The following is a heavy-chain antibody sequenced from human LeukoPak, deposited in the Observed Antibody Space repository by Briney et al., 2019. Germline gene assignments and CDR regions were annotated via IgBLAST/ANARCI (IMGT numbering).Heavy chain of an antibody. CDR3: ARAGGYSYGYLDY. J-gene: IGHJ4*02. CDR1: GGPFSGYY. D-gene: IGHD5-18*01. CDR2: INHSGST. Sequence: PSETLSLTCAVYGGPFSGYYWSWIRQPPGKWLEWIGEINHSGSTNYNPSLKSRVTISVDTSKNQFSLKLSSVTAADTAVYYCARAGGYSYGYLDYCGQGTLVTVSS. V-gene: IGHV4-34*01.